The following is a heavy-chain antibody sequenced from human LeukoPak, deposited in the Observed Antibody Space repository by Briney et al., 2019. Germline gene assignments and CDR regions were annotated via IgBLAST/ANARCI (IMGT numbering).Heavy chain of an antibody. V-gene: IGHV3-23*01. CDR2: ISGSGGST. Sequence: GGSLRLSCAASGFTFSSYWMSWVRQAPGRGLEWVSTISGSGGSTYYADSVKGRFTISRDNSKNTLYLQMNSLRAEDTAVYYCAKDHQNQLVPLDYWGQGTLVTVSS. CDR1: GFTFSSYW. CDR3: AKDHQNQLVPLDY. J-gene: IGHJ4*02. D-gene: IGHD6-6*01.